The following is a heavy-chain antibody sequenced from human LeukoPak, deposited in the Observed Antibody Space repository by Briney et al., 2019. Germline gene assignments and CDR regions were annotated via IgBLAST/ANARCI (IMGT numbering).Heavy chain of an antibody. J-gene: IGHJ6*03. Sequence: SETLSLTCPVSGSSLSSSSYYWGWIRQSPGKGLQWIGIVYYTGTTYYTPSLKSRVTIFVDSTRNECSLKLIAVTDTDTAVYFCARHVGRYCDSHGCRDYYYYDMVAWGKGTTVT. CDR2: VYYTGTT. D-gene: IGHD3-10*01. V-gene: IGHV4-39*01. CDR1: GSSLSSSSYY. CDR3: ARHVGRYCDSHGCRDYYYYDMVA.